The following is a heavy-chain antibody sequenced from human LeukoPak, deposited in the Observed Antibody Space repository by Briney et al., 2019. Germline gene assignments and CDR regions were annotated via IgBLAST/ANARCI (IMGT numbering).Heavy chain of an antibody. CDR2: INPNSGNI. Sequence: ALVKVSCKASGYTFTGYYMHWVRQAPGQGLEWMGWINPNSGNIGYAQKFQGRVTITRNTSISTAYTELSSLRSEDTAVYYCAREGSLSGYDFSYYYYMDVWGKGTTVTVSS. CDR3: AREGSLSGYDFSYYYYMDV. CDR1: GYTFTGYY. D-gene: IGHD5-12*01. V-gene: IGHV1-8*03. J-gene: IGHJ6*03.